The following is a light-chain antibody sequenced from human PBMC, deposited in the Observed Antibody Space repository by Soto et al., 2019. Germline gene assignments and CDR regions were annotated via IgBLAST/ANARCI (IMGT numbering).Light chain of an antibody. CDR1: QSVSSSN. Sequence: DIVLTQSPGTLSLSPGERATLSCRASQSVSSSNVAWYQQTPGQAPRLLIYGASSRATGFPDRFSGSESGPYLTLTISRLEPEDFAVYDCPQYGSPPLTCGGGTKLESK. CDR2: GAS. J-gene: IGKJ4*01. CDR3: PQYGSPPLT. V-gene: IGKV3-20*01.